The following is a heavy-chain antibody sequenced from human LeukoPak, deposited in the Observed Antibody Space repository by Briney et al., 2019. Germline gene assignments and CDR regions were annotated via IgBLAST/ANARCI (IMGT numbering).Heavy chain of an antibody. CDR1: GYTFTGYY. V-gene: IGHV1-2*02. CDR2: INPNSGGT. Sequence: ASVKVSCKASGYTFTGYYMHWVRQAPGQGLEWMGWINPNSGGTNYAQKFQGRLTMTRDTSISTAYMELSRLRSDDTAVYYCARVLWPENAFDIWGQGTMVTVSS. J-gene: IGHJ3*02. CDR3: ARVLWPENAFDI.